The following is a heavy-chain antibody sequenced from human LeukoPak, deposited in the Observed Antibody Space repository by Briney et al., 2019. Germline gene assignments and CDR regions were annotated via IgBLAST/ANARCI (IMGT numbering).Heavy chain of an antibody. V-gene: IGHV3-21*01. Sequence: GGSLRLSCAASGFTFSSYNMNWVRQAPGKGLEWVSSISSSSSYIYYADSVQGRFTISRDNAKNSLYLQMNSLRAEDTAVYYCAKEVTRVPGPPFDYWGQGTLVTVSS. CDR3: AKEVTRVPGPPFDY. D-gene: IGHD2-21*02. CDR2: ISSSSSYI. CDR1: GFTFSSYN. J-gene: IGHJ4*02.